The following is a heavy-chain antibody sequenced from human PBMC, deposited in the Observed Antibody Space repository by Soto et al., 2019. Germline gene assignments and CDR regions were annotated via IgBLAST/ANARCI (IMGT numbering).Heavy chain of an antibody. V-gene: IGHV1-69*01. Sequence: QVQLVQSGAEVKKPGSSVKVSCKASGGTFSSYAISWVRQAPGQGLEWVGGIIPIFGTANYAQKFQGRVTITTDESTSTGYMELGSLRSWDTAVYYCAGVGPYESRGYAGFDPWGQGTLVTFSS. D-gene: IGHD3-22*01. CDR3: AGVGPYESRGYAGFDP. J-gene: IGHJ5*02. CDR1: GGTFSSYA. CDR2: IIPIFGTA.